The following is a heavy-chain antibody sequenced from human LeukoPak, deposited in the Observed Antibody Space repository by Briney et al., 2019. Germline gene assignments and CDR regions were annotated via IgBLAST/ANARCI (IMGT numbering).Heavy chain of an antibody. CDR2: IDPSDSCT. CDR3: ARVTTGYCSGGSCYPIDAFDI. D-gene: IGHD2-15*01. J-gene: IGHJ3*02. V-gene: IGHV5-10-1*01. Sequence: GESLRISCKGSGYSFTSYWISWVRQMPGKGLEWMGRIDPSDSCTNYSPSFQGHVTISADKSISTAYPQWSSLKASDTAMYYCARVTTGYCSGGSCYPIDAFDIWGQGTMVTVSS. CDR1: GYSFTSYW.